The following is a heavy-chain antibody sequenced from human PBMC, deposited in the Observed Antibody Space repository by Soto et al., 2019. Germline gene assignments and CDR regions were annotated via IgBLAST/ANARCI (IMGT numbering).Heavy chain of an antibody. J-gene: IGHJ5*02. CDR3: ARDRSTYGGGGTGEVKENWFDP. CDR1: GGSISRYY. Sequence: SETLSLTCSVSGGSISRYYWSWIRQPPGKGLEWIGYAYYSGDTGYNPSLKSRVTMAVDTSKSQVSLKLSSVTAADTAVYYCARDRSTYGGGGTGEVKENWFDPWGQGALVTV. D-gene: IGHD2-8*01. CDR2: AYYSGDT. V-gene: IGHV4-59*01.